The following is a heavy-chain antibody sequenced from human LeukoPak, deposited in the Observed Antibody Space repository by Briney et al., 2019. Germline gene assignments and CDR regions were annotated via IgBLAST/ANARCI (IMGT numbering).Heavy chain of an antibody. V-gene: IGHV4-30-4*01. D-gene: IGHD1-26*01. CDR1: GGSISSGDYY. CDR3: ARGQLGDAFDI. J-gene: IGHJ3*02. Sequence: SQTLSLTCTVSGGSISSGDYYWSWVRQPPGKGLEWIGYIYYSGSTYYNPSLKSRVTISVNTSKKQFSLKLSSVTAADTAVYWCARGQLGDAFDIWGQGTMVTVSS. CDR2: IYYSGST.